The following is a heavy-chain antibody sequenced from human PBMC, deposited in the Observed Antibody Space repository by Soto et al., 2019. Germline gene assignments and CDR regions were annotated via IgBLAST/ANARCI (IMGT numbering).Heavy chain of an antibody. D-gene: IGHD6-6*01. Sequence: SETLSLTCTVSGGSISIYYWSWIRQPPGKGLEWIGYIYYSGSTNYNPSLKSRVTISVDTSKNQFSLKLSSVTAADTAVYYCARAQIEYSSSSVYFDYWGQGTLVTVSS. J-gene: IGHJ4*02. CDR1: GGSISIYY. V-gene: IGHV4-59*01. CDR3: ARAQIEYSSSSVYFDY. CDR2: IYYSGST.